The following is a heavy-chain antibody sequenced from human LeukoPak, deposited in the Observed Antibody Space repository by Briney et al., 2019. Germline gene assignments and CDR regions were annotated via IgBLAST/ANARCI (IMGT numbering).Heavy chain of an antibody. D-gene: IGHD2-2*01. Sequence: GRSLRLSCAASGSTFDDYAMHWVRQAPGKGLEWVSGISWNSGSIGYADSVKGRFTISRDNAKNSLYLQMNSLRAEDTALYYCAKTLVGYQLLPYYFDYWGQGTLVTVSS. CDR1: GSTFDDYA. CDR2: ISWNSGSI. J-gene: IGHJ4*02. CDR3: AKTLVGYQLLPYYFDY. V-gene: IGHV3-9*01.